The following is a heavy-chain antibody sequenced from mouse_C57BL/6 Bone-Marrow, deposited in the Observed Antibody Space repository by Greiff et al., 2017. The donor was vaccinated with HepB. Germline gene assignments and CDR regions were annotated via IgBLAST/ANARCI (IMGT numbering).Heavy chain of an antibody. J-gene: IGHJ2*01. V-gene: IGHV1-15*01. D-gene: IGHD2-2*01. CDR3: TRRGVYGYDPFDY. CDR2: IDPETGGT. CDR1: GYTFTDYE. Sequence: VKLMESGAELVRPGASVTLSCKASGYTFTDYEMHWVKQTPVHGLEWIGAIDPETGGTAYNQKFKGKAILTADKSSSTAYMELRSLTSEDSAVYYCTRRGVYGYDPFDYWGQGTTLTVSS.